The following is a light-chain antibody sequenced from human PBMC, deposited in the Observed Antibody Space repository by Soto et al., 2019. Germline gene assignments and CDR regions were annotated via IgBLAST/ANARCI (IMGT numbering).Light chain of an antibody. J-gene: IGLJ1*01. CDR1: SSDVGSYNF. Sequence: QSALTQPASVSGSPGQSITISCTGTSSDVGSYNFLSWYQQHPGKAPKLMIYEISKRPSGVSNRFSGSKSANTASLTISGVQAEDEAYYYCCSYGRGNCEVFGTGTKVTVL. CDR3: CSYGRGNCEV. V-gene: IGLV2-23*02. CDR2: EIS.